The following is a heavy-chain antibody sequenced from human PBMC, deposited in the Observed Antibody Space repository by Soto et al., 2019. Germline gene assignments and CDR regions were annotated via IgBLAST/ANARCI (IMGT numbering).Heavy chain of an antibody. J-gene: IGHJ6*02. V-gene: IGHV1-69*13. CDR1: GGPPSRYA. CDR3: ARDLNDRLEWFIPRLYGMDV. D-gene: IGHD3-3*01. CDR2: IIPIFGTA. Sequence: SGKACCKAPGGPPSRYAIIWVRQAPGQGLEWMGGIIPIFGTANYAQKFQGRVTITADESTSTAYMELSSLRSEETAVYYCARDLNDRLEWFIPRLYGMDVWGRGTP.